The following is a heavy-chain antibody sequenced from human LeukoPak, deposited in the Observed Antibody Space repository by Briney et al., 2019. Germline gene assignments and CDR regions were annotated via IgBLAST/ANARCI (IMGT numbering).Heavy chain of an antibody. V-gene: IGHV3-9*01. CDR2: ISWNSGSI. D-gene: IGHD6-13*01. Sequence: GGSLRLSCAASGFTFDDYAMHWVRQAPGKGLEWVSAISWNSGSIGYADSVKGRFTISRDNAKNSLYLQMNSLRAEDTALYYCAKDNVLRIAAAGTSAFDYWGQGTLVTVSS. CDR3: AKDNVLRIAAAGTSAFDY. J-gene: IGHJ4*02. CDR1: GFTFDDYA.